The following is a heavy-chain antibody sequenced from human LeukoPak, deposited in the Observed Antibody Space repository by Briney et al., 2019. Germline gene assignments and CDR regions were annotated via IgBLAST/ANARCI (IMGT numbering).Heavy chain of an antibody. D-gene: IGHD6-13*01. J-gene: IGHJ4*02. CDR1: GYTFTGYY. CDR2: INPNSGGT. CDR3: ARGVFAGTLVSYFDY. Sequence: ASVKVSCKASGYTFTGYYMHWVRQAPGQGLEWMGWINPNSGGTNYAQKFQGRVTITRDTSASTAYMELSSLRSEDTAVYYCARGVFAGTLVSYFDYWGQGTLVTVSS. V-gene: IGHV1-2*02.